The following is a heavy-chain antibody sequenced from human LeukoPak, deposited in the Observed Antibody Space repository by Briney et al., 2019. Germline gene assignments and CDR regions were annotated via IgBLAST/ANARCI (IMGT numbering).Heavy chain of an antibody. CDR1: GFTFSNAW. CDR3: TTEYCSSTSCLYYYYCYMDV. V-gene: IGHV3-15*01. D-gene: IGHD2-2*01. J-gene: IGHJ6*03. CDR2: IKSKTDGGTT. Sequence: GGSLRLSCAASGFTFSNAWMSWVRQAPGKGLEWVGRIKSKTDGGTTDYAAPVKGRFTISRDDSKNTLYLQMNSLKTEDTAVYYCTTEYCSSTSCLYYYYCYMDVWGKGTTVTVSS.